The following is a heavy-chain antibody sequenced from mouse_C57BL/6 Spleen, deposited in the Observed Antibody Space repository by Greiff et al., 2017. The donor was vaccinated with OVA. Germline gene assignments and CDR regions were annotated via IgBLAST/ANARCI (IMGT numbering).Heavy chain of an antibody. Sequence: QVQLQQPGAELVRPGSSVKLSCKASGYTFTSYWMHWVKQRPIQGLEWIGNIDPSDSETHYNQKFKDKATLTVDKSSSTAYMQLSSLTSEDSAVYYCARGTAQALGDYFDYWGQGTTLTVSS. CDR2: IDPSDSET. V-gene: IGHV1-52*01. J-gene: IGHJ2*01. CDR3: ARGTAQALGDYFDY. D-gene: IGHD3-2*02. CDR1: GYTFTSYW.